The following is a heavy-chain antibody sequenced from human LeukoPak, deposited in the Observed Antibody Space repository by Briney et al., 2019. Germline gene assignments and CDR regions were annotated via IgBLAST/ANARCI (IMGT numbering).Heavy chain of an antibody. CDR3: TRVSFDSSAYYYEFYGMDV. CDR2: IKSKNDGGT. CDR1: GFIFSNAW. Sequence: GGSLRLSCAASGFIFSNAWMSWVRQAPGKGLEWVGRIKSKNDGGTRFNISRDDSKNTLYPQMNSLKTEDTAVYYCTRVSFDSSAYYYEFYGMDVWGQGTTVTVSS. J-gene: IGHJ6*02. V-gene: IGHV3-15*01. D-gene: IGHD3-22*01.